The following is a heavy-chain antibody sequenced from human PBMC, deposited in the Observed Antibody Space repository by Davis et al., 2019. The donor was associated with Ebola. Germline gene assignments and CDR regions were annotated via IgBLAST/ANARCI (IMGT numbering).Heavy chain of an antibody. CDR2: INPSGGST. CDR1: GYTFTSYY. D-gene: IGHD5-24*01. CDR3: ARRRIEMATIIGFDY. Sequence: ASVQVSCKASGYTFTSYYMHWVRQAPGQGLEWMGIINPSGGSTSYAQKFQGRVTMTRDTSTSTVYMELSSLRSEDTAVYYCARRRIEMATIIGFDYWGQGTLVTVSS. J-gene: IGHJ4*02. V-gene: IGHV1-46*01.